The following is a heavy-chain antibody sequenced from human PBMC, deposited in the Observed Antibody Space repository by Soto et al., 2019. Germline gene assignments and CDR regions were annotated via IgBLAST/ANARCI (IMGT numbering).Heavy chain of an antibody. CDR3: ARHFWRKDYNGGYFDL. J-gene: IGHJ2*01. Sequence: QVQLVESGGGVVQPGSSVRLSCAASGFTFSSYAMHWVRQAPGKGLEWVAVISSVGSNKYYADSVKGRFTIAGDNSNNSLYSQMYSLRADDTAVDYCARHFWRKDYNGGYFDLWGRGTLVTVAS. CDR2: ISSVGSNK. V-gene: IGHV3-30-3*01. D-gene: IGHD4-4*01. CDR1: GFTFSSYA.